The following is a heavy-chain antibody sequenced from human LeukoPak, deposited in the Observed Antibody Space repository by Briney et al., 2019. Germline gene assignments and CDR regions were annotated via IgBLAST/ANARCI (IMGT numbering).Heavy chain of an antibody. Sequence: SETLSLTCAVYGGSFSSYYWSWIRQPPGKGLEWIGEINHSGSTNYNPSLKSRVTISVDTSKNQFSLKLSSVTAADTAVYYCARGRLWGGVFDYWGQGTLVTVSS. CDR3: ARGRLWGGVFDY. J-gene: IGHJ4*02. V-gene: IGHV4-34*01. CDR2: INHSGST. CDR1: GGSFSSYY. D-gene: IGHD3-10*01.